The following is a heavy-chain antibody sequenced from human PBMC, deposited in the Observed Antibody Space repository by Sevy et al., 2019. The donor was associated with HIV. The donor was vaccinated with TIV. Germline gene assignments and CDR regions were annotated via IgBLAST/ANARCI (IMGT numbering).Heavy chain of an antibody. Sequence: GGSLRLSCVASGFIFSTDWMHWVRQAPGKGLVWVSVIYSGGSTYYADSVEGRFTISRDNSKNTLYRQMNSLRAEDTAVYYCVLIVGATTGYYYYYGMDVWGQGTTVTVSS. V-gene: IGHV3-53*01. CDR3: VLIVGATTGYYYYYGMDV. CDR1: GFIFSTDW. D-gene: IGHD1-26*01. CDR2: IYSGGST. J-gene: IGHJ6*02.